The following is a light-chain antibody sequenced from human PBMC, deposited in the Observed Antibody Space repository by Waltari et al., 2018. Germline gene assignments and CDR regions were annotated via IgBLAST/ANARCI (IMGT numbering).Light chain of an antibody. CDR1: SSNIGSSY. CDR3: AGWDDSLNGYV. V-gene: IGLV1-44*01. Sequence: QSVLTQPPSASGTPGQRVTISCSGSSSNIGSSYVNWYQQPPGTAPKLLIYSNNQRPPGVPARFAGSKSGTSASLAISGLQSEDEADYYCAGWDDSLNGYVFGAATKVTVL. J-gene: IGLJ1*01. CDR2: SNN.